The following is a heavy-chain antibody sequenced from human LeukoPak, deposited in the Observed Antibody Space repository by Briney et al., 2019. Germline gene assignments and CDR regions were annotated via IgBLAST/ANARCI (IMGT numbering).Heavy chain of an antibody. Sequence: EGSLRLSCAASGFTFSDYAMGWVRQAPGKGPEWVSVISGSGSGTDYGDSVKGRFTISRDNFRNTLSLQMSSLRAADTAIYYCAKLGTFDSRGYYFLFDYWGQGNLVTVSS. CDR2: ISGSGSGT. CDR3: AKLGTFDSRGYYFLFDY. J-gene: IGHJ4*02. D-gene: IGHD3-22*01. CDR1: GFTFSDYA. V-gene: IGHV3-23*01.